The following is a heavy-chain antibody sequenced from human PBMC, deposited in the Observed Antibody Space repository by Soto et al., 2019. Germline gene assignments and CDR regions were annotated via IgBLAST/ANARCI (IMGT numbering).Heavy chain of an antibody. V-gene: IGHV4-61*01. CDR1: GGSVSSGSYY. CDR3: PRDSRRSSMGGFWFDH. J-gene: IGHJ5*02. D-gene: IGHD3-16*01. Sequence: PSETLSLTCTVSGGSVSSGSYYWSWIRQPPGKGLEWIGYIYYSGSTNYNPSLKSRVTISVDTSKNQFSLKLSSVTAADTAVYYCPRDSRRSSMGGFWFDHWGQGTLVTVSS. CDR2: IYYSGST.